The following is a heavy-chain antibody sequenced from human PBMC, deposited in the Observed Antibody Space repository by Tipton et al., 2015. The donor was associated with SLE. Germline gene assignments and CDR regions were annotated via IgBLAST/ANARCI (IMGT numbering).Heavy chain of an antibody. D-gene: IGHD2-15*01. CDR1: GGSISSSSYY. Sequence: TLSLTCTVSGGSISSSSYYWGWIRQPPGKGLEWIGSIYYSGSTYYNPSLKSRVTISVDTSKNQFSLKLSSVTAADTAVYYCAGDRVVVVAARSLYYYGMDVWGQGTTVTVSS. CDR2: IYYSGST. J-gene: IGHJ6*02. V-gene: IGHV4-39*07. CDR3: AGDRVVVVAARSLYYYGMDV.